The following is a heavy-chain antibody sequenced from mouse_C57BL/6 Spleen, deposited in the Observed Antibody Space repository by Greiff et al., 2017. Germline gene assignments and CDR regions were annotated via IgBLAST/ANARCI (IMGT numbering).Heavy chain of an antibody. CDR3: DWGFTTVAPWFAY. Sequence: QVQLKESGAELMKPGASVKLSCKATGYTFTGYWIEWVKQRPGPGLEWIGEILPGSGSTIYNEKFKGKATFTADTSSNTAYMQLCSLTTEDSAIYYCDWGFTTVAPWFAYWGQGTLVTVSA. CDR2: ILPGSGST. D-gene: IGHD1-1*01. V-gene: IGHV1-9*01. J-gene: IGHJ3*01. CDR1: GYTFTGYW.